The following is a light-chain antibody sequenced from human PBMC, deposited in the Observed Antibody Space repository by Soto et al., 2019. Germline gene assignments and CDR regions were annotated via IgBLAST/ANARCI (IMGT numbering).Light chain of an antibody. CDR3: QQSYSRRPT. CDR2: AAS. V-gene: IGKV1-39*01. J-gene: IGKJ1*01. CDR1: QRISNN. Sequence: DIRTTQSQSSLSASRDDRAIXACRASQRISNNLNWYQEKRGKAPKLLIFAASSLQSGVPSRFSGSRSGPDFTLTISSLQPEDFATYYCQQSYSRRPTFGQGTKVDI.